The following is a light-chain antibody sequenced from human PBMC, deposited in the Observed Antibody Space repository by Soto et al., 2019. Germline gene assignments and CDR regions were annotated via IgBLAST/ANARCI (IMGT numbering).Light chain of an antibody. CDR3: NSYTHSTPLV. CDR2: EVS. V-gene: IGLV2-14*01. CDR1: SSDVGGYNS. J-gene: IGLJ1*01. Sequence: QSALTQPASVSGSPGQSITISCTGTSSDVGGYNSVSWFQQHPSKAPKLIIYEVSHRPSGVSIRFSGSKSGNTASLTISGLQAEDEADYYCNSYTHSTPLVLGTGTKVTVL.